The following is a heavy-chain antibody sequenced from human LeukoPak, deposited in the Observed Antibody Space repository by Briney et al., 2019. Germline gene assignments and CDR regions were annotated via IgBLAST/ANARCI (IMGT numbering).Heavy chain of an antibody. D-gene: IGHD2-15*01. CDR3: ARDLYCSGGSCLYFDY. Sequence: GGSLRLSCAASGFTFSSYGMHWVRQAPGKGLEWVAVMYYDGISKYYADSVKGRFTISRDNSMNTLYLQMNSLRAEDTAVYFCARDLYCSGGSCLYFDYWGQGPLVTVSS. J-gene: IGHJ4*02. CDR1: GFTFSSYG. CDR2: MYYDGISK. V-gene: IGHV3-33*01.